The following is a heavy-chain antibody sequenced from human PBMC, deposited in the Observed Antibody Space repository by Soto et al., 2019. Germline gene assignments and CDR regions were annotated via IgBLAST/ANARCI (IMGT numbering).Heavy chain of an antibody. CDR2: TYYRSKWFH. D-gene: IGHD3-10*01. Sequence: QGQLQQSGPGLVKPSQTLSLTCAISGDSVSRDITSWNWIMQSPSRGLEWLGRTYYRSKWFHDYAESVKSRITINPDTSKNQFSLELNAMTPEDTAVYYCARGNALDVWGQGTVVTVSS. V-gene: IGHV6-1*01. CDR3: ARGNALDV. J-gene: IGHJ3*01. CDR1: GDSVSRDITS.